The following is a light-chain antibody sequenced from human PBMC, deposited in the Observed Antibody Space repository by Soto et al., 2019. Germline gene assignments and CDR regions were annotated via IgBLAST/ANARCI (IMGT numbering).Light chain of an antibody. V-gene: IGKV1-5*03. CDR3: QQYNSYWWT. CDR2: KAS. Sequence: DIQMPPSPSTLSASVGDRVPITCRASQSISSWLAWYQQKPGKAPKLLIYKASSLESGVPSRFSGSGSGTEFTLTISSLQPDDFATYYCQQYNSYWWTFGQGTKVDIK. J-gene: IGKJ1*01. CDR1: QSISSW.